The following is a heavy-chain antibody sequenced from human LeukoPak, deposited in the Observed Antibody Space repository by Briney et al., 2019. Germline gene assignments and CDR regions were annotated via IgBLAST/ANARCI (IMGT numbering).Heavy chain of an antibody. J-gene: IGHJ4*02. CDR3: AKDEYSSGWAGGYFDY. D-gene: IGHD6-19*01. CDR2: IWYDGSNK. V-gene: IGHV3-33*06. Sequence: GGSLRLSCAASGFTFSGYGMHWVRQAPGKGLEWVAVIWYDGSNKYYADSVKGRFTISRDNSKNTLYLQMNSLRAEDTAVYYCAKDEYSSGWAGGYFDYWGQGTLVTVSS. CDR1: GFTFSGYG.